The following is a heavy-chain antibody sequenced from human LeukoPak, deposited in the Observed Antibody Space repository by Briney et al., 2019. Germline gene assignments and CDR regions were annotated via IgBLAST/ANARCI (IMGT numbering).Heavy chain of an antibody. CDR2: INPNSGGT. J-gene: IGHJ4*02. D-gene: IGHD4-17*01. CDR3: IYGDYVGDYFDY. Sequence: ASVKVSCKASGYTFTGYYMHWVQQAPGQGLEWMGWINPNSGGTNYAQKFQGRVTITADKSTSTAYMELSSLRSEDTAVYYGIYGDYVGDYFDYWGQGTLVTVSS. V-gene: IGHV1-2*02. CDR1: GYTFTGYY.